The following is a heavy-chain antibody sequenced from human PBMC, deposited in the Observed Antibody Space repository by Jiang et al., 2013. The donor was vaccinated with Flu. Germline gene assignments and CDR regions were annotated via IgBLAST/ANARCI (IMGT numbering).Heavy chain of an antibody. V-gene: IGHV4-30-2*01. J-gene: IGHJ4*02. Sequence: GSGLVKPSETLSLTCAVSGDSISTGDYAWGWIRQPPGQGLEWLGNISHSGRPYYNPSLKGRATILVDRAKNHFSLKMTSVTAADTAVYFCARGGYDILNGYHPFDYWGQGILVTVSS. CDR3: ARGGYDILNGYHPFDY. CDR1: GDSISTGDYA. CDR2: ISHSGRP. D-gene: IGHD3-9*01.